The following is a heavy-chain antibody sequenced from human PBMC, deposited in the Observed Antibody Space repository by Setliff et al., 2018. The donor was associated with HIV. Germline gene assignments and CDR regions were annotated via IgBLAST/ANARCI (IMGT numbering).Heavy chain of an antibody. CDR1: GGTFSLHY. D-gene: IGHD3-16*01. CDR2: IHHSGGT. J-gene: IGHJ4*02. Sequence: PSETLSLTCAVSGGTFSLHYYTWIRQSPLRGLEWIGEIHHSGGTRSNPSLESRVTMSLDSSRKQFSLRLISVTAADTAVYYCAREGGTDRYFDYWGPGTPVTVSS. V-gene: IGHV4-34*01. CDR3: AREGGTDRYFDY.